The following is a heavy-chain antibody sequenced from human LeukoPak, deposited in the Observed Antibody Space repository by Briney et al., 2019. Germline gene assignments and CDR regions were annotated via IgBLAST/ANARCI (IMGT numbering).Heavy chain of an antibody. J-gene: IGHJ4*02. CDR1: GGSISSYY. Sequence: SETLSLTCTVSGGSISSYYWSWIRPPPGKGLEWIGYIYYSGSTNYNPSLKSRVTISVDTSKNQFSLKLSSVTAADTAVYYCARRGELRGVLNFDYWGQGTLVTVSS. D-gene: IGHD3-10*01. CDR2: IYYSGST. V-gene: IGHV4-59*08. CDR3: ARRGELRGVLNFDY.